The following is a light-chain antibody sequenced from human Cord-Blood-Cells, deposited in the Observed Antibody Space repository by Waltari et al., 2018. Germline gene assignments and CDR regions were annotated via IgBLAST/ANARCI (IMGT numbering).Light chain of an antibody. CDR1: SSNIGSNT. CDR3: AAWDDSLNGPV. V-gene: IGLV1-44*01. CDR2: SNN. J-gene: IGLJ3*02. Sequence: QSVLTQPPSASGTPGQRVTISCSGISSNIGSNTVNWYQQLPGTAPKLLIYSNNQRPSGVPDRFSGSKSGTSASLAISGLQSEDEADYYCAAWDDSLNGPVFGGWTKLTVL.